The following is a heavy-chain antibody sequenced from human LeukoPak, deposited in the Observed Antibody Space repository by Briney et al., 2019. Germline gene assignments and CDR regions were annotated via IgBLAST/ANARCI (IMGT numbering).Heavy chain of an antibody. CDR2: ISSSSSTI. D-gene: IGHD4-11*01. J-gene: IGHJ4*02. CDR3: ARGSDYSKFDY. Sequence: GGSLRLSCAASGFTFSSYSMNWVRQAPGKGLEWVSYISSSSSTIYYADSVKGRFTISRDNAKNSLYLQMNSLRAEDTAVYYCARGSDYSKFDYWGQGTLVTVSS. V-gene: IGHV3-48*01. CDR1: GFTFSSYS.